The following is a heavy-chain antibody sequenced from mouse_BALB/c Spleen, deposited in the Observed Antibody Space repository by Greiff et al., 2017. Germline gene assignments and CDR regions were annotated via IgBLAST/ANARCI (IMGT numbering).Heavy chain of an antibody. Sequence: VQLQQPGAELVKPGASVKLSCKASGYTFTSYYMYWVKQRPGQGLEWIGGINPSNGGTNFNEKFKSKATLTVDKSSSTAYMQLSSLTSEDSAVYYCARGEAFDYWGQGTTLTVSS. J-gene: IGHJ2*01. V-gene: IGHV1S81*02. CDR2: INPSNGGT. CDR1: GYTFTSYY. CDR3: ARGEAFDY.